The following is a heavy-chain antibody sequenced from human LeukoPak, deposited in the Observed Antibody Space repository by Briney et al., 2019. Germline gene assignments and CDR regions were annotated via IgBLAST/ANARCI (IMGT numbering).Heavy chain of an antibody. V-gene: IGHV3-30*04. J-gene: IGHJ4*02. D-gene: IGHD3-10*01. CDR3: ARTTTPHYYGSGSYALGY. CDR2: IWYDGSNK. CDR1: GFTFSSFA. Sequence: GGSLRLSCAASGFTFSSFAMHWVRQAPGKGLEWVAVIWYDGSNKYYADSVKGRFTISRDNSKNTLYLQMSSLSAEDTAVYYCARTTTPHYYGSGSYALGYWGQGTLVTVPS.